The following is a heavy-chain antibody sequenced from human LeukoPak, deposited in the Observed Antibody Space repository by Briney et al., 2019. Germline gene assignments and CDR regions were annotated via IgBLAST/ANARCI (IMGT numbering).Heavy chain of an antibody. CDR2: MNPNSGNT. J-gene: IGHJ4*02. CDR3: ARGGSRGGAVDY. D-gene: IGHD3-16*01. Sequence: ASVKVSCKASGYTFTSYDINWVRQATGQGLEWMGWMNPNSGNTGYAQKFQGRVTMTRNTSISTAHMELSSLRSEDTAVYYCARGGSRGGAVDYWGQGTLVTVSS. V-gene: IGHV1-8*01. CDR1: GYTFTSYD.